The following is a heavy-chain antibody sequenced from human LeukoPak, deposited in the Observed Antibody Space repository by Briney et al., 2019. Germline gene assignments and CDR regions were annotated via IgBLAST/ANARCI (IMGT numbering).Heavy chain of an antibody. CDR3: AKENLYGLEARGRLHKDY. CDR1: GFTFSSYA. CDR2: ISGSGGST. J-gene: IGHJ4*02. D-gene: IGHD6-6*01. Sequence: PAGGSLRLSCAASGFTFSSYAMSWARQAPGKGLEWVSSISGSGGSTYYADSVKGRFTTSRDNSKNKVYLQMNSLRAEDTAVYFCAKENLYGLEARGRLHKDYWGRGTLVTVSS. V-gene: IGHV3-23*01.